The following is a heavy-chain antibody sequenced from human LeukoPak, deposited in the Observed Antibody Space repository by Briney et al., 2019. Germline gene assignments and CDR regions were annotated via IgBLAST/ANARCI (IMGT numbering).Heavy chain of an antibody. V-gene: IGHV4-34*01. Sequence: SETLSLTCAVCGGSFSGYYWSWIRQPPGKGLEWIGEINHSGSTNYNPSLKSRVTISVDTSKNQFSLKLSSVTAADTAVYYCARGREDIVVVPAAHALDYWGQGTLVTVSS. D-gene: IGHD2-2*01. J-gene: IGHJ4*02. CDR2: INHSGST. CDR3: ARGREDIVVVPAAHALDY. CDR1: GGSFSGYY.